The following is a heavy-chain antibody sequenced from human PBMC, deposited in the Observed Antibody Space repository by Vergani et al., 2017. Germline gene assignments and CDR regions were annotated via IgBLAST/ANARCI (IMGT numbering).Heavy chain of an antibody. J-gene: IGHJ6*03. CDR3: ARDRMHHPYYDFWSGYYRYYYYYYMDV. CDR1: GGSISSYY. D-gene: IGHD3-3*01. Sequence: QVQLQESGPGLVKPSQTLSLTCTVSGGSISSYYWSWIRQPPGKGLEWIGYIYYSGSTNYNPSLKSRVTISVDTSKNQFSLKLSSVTAADTAVYYCARDRMHHPYYDFWSGYYRYYYYYYMDVWGKGTTVTVSS. CDR2: IYYSGST. V-gene: IGHV4-59*01.